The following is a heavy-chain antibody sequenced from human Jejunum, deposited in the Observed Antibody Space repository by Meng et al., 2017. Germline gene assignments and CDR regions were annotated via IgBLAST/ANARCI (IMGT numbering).Heavy chain of an antibody. D-gene: IGHD3-10*01. V-gene: IGHV3-66*02. J-gene: IGHJ4*02. CDR3: SRYQSPNGSGSYPVY. CDR1: GFSVSNDY. CDR2: IYSDGTT. Sequence: GGSLRLSCAASGFSVSNDYMSWVRQAPGKGLAWVSIIYSDGTTFYADSGKGRCTISRDNSKNTLYLKMNTLRPEDTGVYYCSRYQSPNGSGSYPVYWGQGTLVTVSS.